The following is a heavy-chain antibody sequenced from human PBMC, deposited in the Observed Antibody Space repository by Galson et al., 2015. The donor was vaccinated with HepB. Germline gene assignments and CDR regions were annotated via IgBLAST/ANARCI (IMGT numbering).Heavy chain of an antibody. CDR3: AKARQLRYYFDY. CDR2: ISGSGGST. J-gene: IGHJ4*02. Sequence: SLRLSCAASGFTFSSYAMSWVRQAPGKGLEWVSAISGSGGSTYYADSVKGRFTISRDSSKNTLYLQMNSLRAEDTAVYYCAKARQLRYYFDYWGQGTLVTVSS. CDR1: GFTFSSYA. D-gene: IGHD5-18*01. V-gene: IGHV3-23*01.